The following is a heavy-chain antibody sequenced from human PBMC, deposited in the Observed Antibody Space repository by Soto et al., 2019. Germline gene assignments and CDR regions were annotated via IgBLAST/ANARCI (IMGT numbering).Heavy chain of an antibody. J-gene: IGHJ6*02. CDR2: IFSSGTT. CDR1: GDSIVGGNRY. CDR3: ARVPSPFDFYYAMDV. Sequence: PSEPLSLTCTVSGDSIVGGNRYWSLIRQAPGKGLEWIGYIFSSGTTYYNPSLKSRLTMSLGTSRNQFSLKLNSVTAADTAVYFCARVPSPFDFYYAMDVWGQGTTVTGSS. D-gene: IGHD3-16*01. V-gene: IGHV4-30-4*02.